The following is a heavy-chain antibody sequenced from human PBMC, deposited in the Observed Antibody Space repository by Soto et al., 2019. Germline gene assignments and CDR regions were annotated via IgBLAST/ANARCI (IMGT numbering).Heavy chain of an antibody. J-gene: IGHJ1*01. CDR2: ISYDGINE. D-gene: IGHD4-17*01. CDR1: GFTFRGYG. V-gene: IGHV3-30*03. Sequence: QVQLVESGGGVVQPGRSLRLSCAASGFTFRGYGMHWVRQAPGRGLEWVALISYDGINEYYVDSVKGRFTISRDNSKNALYLQMNSLRPEDTAVYYCASSARGLEYFQHWGQGTLVTVSS. CDR3: ASSARGLEYFQH.